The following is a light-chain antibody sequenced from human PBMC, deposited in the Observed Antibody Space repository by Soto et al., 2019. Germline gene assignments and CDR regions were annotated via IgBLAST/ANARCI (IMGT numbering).Light chain of an antibody. J-gene: IGKJ4*02. V-gene: IGKV3-15*01. CDR3: QQYNNWPRVT. CDR2: RTS. Sequence: EIVMTQSPATLSVSPGERATLSCRASQSISSNLAWYHQKPGQAPRLLMFRTSSRATGFPARFSGSGSGTEFTLTISSRQSEDCGVYYCQQYNNWPRVTFGGGTKVEIK. CDR1: QSISSN.